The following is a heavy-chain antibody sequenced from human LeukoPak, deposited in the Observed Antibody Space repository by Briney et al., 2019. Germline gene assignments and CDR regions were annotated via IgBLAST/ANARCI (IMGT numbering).Heavy chain of an antibody. CDR1: GYTLTELS. D-gene: IGHD5-18*01. V-gene: IGHV1-24*01. CDR2: FDPEDGET. Sequence: ASVKVSCKVSGYTLTELSMHWVRQAPGKGLEWMGGFDPEDGETIYAQKFQGRVTMTEDTSTDTAYMELSSLRSEDTAVYYCATIPPGGERGYSYGYPDYYYMDVWGKGTTVTVSS. J-gene: IGHJ6*03. CDR3: ATIPPGGERGYSYGYPDYYYMDV.